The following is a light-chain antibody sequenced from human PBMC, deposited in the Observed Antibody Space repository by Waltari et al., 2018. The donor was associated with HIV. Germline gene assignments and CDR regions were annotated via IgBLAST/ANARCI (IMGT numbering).Light chain of an antibody. Sequence: DIQMTQTPAFLSASVSDSTILTCRASQYINFHVNWYQFRPGRAPRLLIAAASKLQSGVPSRFVGSGFGTHFSLTINGPQPDDFALYFCLQTYNLPYTFGQGTRVEVK. J-gene: IGKJ1*01. CDR1: QYINFH. CDR3: LQTYNLPYT. V-gene: IGKV1-39*01. CDR2: AAS.